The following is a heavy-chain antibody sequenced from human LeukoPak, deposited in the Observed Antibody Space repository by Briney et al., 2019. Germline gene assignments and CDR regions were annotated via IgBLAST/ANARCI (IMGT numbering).Heavy chain of an antibody. J-gene: IGHJ6*02. CDR1: GFTSSSYP. Sequence: GGSLRLSCAGSGFTSSSYPMSWVRQAPGKGLQWVSAISNGGGSAYYADSVKGRFTISRDNSKNTLYLQMNSLRAEDTAVYYCAKVQHYDFWSGSGMDVWGQGTTVTVSS. D-gene: IGHD3-3*01. CDR2: ISNGGGSA. V-gene: IGHV3-23*01. CDR3: AKVQHYDFWSGSGMDV.